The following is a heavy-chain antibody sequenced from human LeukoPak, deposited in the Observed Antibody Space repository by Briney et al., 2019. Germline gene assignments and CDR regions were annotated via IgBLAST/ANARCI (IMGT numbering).Heavy chain of an antibody. V-gene: IGHV1-69-2*01. CDR1: GYTSTDYY. CDR2: VDPEDGET. Sequence: ASVKISCKVSGYTSTDYYMHWVQQAPGKGLEWMGLVDPEDGETIYAEKFQGRVTITADTSTDTAYMELSSLRPEDTAVYYCATKRFLEWSDAFDIWGQGTMVTVSS. J-gene: IGHJ3*02. CDR3: ATKRFLEWSDAFDI. D-gene: IGHD3-3*01.